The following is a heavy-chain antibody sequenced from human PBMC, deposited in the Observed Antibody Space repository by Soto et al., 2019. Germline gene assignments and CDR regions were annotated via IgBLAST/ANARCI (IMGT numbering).Heavy chain of an antibody. Sequence: VGSLRLSCDASGFTLRNYAMTWIRQAPGKGLEWVSLISANDVGTYYAESVKTRFTISTDQSRNTVYLQMDSLRADDTAIYYCAKAKNDYNWDNRPPFDYWGQGTLVTVSS. CDR1: GFTLRNYA. CDR2: ISANDVGT. CDR3: AKAKNDYNWDNRPPFDY. D-gene: IGHD1-20*01. V-gene: IGHV3-23*01. J-gene: IGHJ4*02.